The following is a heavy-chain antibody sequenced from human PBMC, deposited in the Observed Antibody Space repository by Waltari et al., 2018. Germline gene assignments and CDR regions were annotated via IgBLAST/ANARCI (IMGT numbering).Heavy chain of an antibody. D-gene: IGHD5-12*01. Sequence: QLQLQESGSGLVKPSQTLSLTCAVSGGSISSGGYSWSWIRQPPGKGLEWIGYIYHSGSTYYKPSLKSRVTISVDRSKNQFSLKLSSVTAADTAVYYCASAPREYSGYDYGFDYWGQGTLVTVSS. CDR1: GGSISSGGYS. CDR3: ASAPREYSGYDYGFDY. J-gene: IGHJ4*02. V-gene: IGHV4-30-2*01. CDR2: IYHSGST.